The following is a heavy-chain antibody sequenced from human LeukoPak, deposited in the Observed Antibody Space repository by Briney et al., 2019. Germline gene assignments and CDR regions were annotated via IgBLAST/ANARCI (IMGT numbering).Heavy chain of an antibody. V-gene: IGHV1-69*05. Sequence: ASVKVSCKASGGTFSSYAISWVRQAPGQGLEWMGRIIPIFGTANYAQKFQGRVTITTDESTSTAYMELSSLRSEDTAVYYCARSVGAAAGNPLSWGQGTLVTVSS. CDR1: GGTFSSYA. CDR2: IIPIFGTA. J-gene: IGHJ5*02. CDR3: ARSVGAAAGNPLS. D-gene: IGHD6-13*01.